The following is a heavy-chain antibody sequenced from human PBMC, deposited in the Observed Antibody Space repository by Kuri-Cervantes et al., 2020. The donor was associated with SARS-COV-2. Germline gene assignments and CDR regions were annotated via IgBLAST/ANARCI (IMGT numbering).Heavy chain of an antibody. J-gene: IGHJ4*02. CDR2: IYRGGST. D-gene: IGHD3-10*01. CDR3: ARDFMLQGVNPFDY. V-gene: IGHV3-66*02. CDR1: GFTFNSYS. Sequence: GGSLRLSCAGSGFTFNSYSMNWVRQAPGKGLEWVSVIYRGGSTYHADSVKGRFTISRDNSKNTVYLQMDSLRAEDTAMYYCARDFMLQGVNPFDYWGQGTLVTVSS.